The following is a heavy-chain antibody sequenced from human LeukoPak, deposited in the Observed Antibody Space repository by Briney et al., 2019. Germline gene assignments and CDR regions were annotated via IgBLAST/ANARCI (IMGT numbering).Heavy chain of an antibody. Sequence: PSGTLSLTCAVSGAFITDDKWWTWVRQSPGKGLEWMGETHHSGSTNYNPSLKSRVTISVDKSKNQFSLKLSSVTAADTAVYYCARDTYYYDSSGYRSVGFFDYWGQGTLVTVSS. CDR3: ARDTYYYDSSGYRSVGFFDY. CDR2: THHSGST. CDR1: GAFITDDKW. J-gene: IGHJ4*02. D-gene: IGHD3-22*01. V-gene: IGHV4-4*02.